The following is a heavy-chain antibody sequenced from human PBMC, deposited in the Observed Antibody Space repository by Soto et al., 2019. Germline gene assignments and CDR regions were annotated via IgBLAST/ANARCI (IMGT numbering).Heavy chain of an antibody. CDR1: GFMFGSYW. CDR2: IKRDASEK. CDR3: ARVRATDYEIDY. J-gene: IGHJ4*02. D-gene: IGHD4-17*01. V-gene: IGHV3-7*03. Sequence: EVQLVESGGGLVQPGGSLRLSCVASGFMFGSYWMTWVRHAPGEGLEWVANIKRDASEKYYVDSVKGRFTISRDNADNSLFLHISSLRADDTAVYYCARVRATDYEIDYWGQGALVTVSS.